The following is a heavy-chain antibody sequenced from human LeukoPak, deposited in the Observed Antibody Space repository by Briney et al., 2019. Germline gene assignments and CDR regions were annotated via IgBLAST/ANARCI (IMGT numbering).Heavy chain of an antibody. Sequence: SETLSLTCAVYGGSFSDYYWSWIRQPPGKGLEWIGEINHSGSTNYNPSLKSRVTISVGTSKNQFSLKLSSVTAADTAVYYCAGSIAARLDYWGQGTLVTVSS. V-gene: IGHV4-34*01. CDR2: INHSGST. J-gene: IGHJ4*02. D-gene: IGHD6-6*01. CDR3: AGSIAARLDY. CDR1: GGSFSDYY.